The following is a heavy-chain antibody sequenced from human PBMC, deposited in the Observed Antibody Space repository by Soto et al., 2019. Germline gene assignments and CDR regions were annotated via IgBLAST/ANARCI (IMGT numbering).Heavy chain of an antibody. J-gene: IGHJ1*01. V-gene: IGHV3-23*01. D-gene: IGHD6-19*01. CDR3: AKTQVLAVAGFKGYFQH. CDR1: GFTFSSYA. CDR2: ISGSGGST. Sequence: PGGSLRLSCAASGFTFSSYAMSWVRQAPGKGLEWVSAISGSGGSTYYADSVKGRFTISRDNSKNTLYLQMNSLRAEDTAVYYCAKTQVLAVAGFKGYFQHWGQGTLVTVSS.